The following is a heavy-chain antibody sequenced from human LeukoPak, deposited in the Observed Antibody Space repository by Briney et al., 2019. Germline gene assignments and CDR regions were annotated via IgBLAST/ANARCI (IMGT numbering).Heavy chain of an antibody. V-gene: IGHV3-15*01. CDR1: GFTFSSAL. CDR3: TTALVVVTYYFDY. Sequence: GGSLRLSCAASGFTFSSALMSWVRQAPGKGLEWVGRIKSKTDGGTTDYAAPVKGRFTISRDGSKTTLYLQMNSLKIEDTAVYYCTTALVVVTYYFDYWGQGTLVTVSS. CDR2: IKSKTDGGTT. J-gene: IGHJ4*02. D-gene: IGHD4-23*01.